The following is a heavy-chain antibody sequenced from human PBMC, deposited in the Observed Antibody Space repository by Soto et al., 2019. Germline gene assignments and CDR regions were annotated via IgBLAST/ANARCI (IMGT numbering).Heavy chain of an antibody. CDR2: SNAGNGNT. D-gene: IGHD6-13*01. CDR3: DRVAAAGTSY. Sequence: QVQLVQSGAEVKKPGASVKVACKASGYTVTIYARHWVRQGPGQRLEWMGWSNAGNGNTKYSQKFQGRVTITMDTSASTAYMELSSLRSEDTDVDSCDRVAAAGTSYWVQGTMVTVSS. J-gene: IGHJ4*02. CDR1: GYTVTIYA. V-gene: IGHV1-3*01.